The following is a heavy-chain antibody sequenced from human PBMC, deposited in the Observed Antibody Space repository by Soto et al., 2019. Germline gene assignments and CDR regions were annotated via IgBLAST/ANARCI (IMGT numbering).Heavy chain of an antibody. Sequence: TQSVTCAFYVRTCRRHYLLRIRQPPPEWREWIGEINRSGSTNYNPSHKSRVTISIDTSKSHFSLKLISVTAADTAVYYCARRSPLRRGYKDGPTGRFDPCGEGTLV. CDR1: VRTCRRHY. V-gene: IGHV4-34*01. J-gene: IGHJ5*02. D-gene: IGHD5-12*01. CDR2: INRSGST. CDR3: ARRSPLRRGYKDGPTGRFDP.